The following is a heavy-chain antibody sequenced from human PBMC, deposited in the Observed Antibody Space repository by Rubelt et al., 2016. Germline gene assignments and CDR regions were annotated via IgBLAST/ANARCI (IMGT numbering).Heavy chain of an antibody. D-gene: IGHD3-3*01. J-gene: IGHJ4*02. V-gene: IGHV1-18*01. CDR3: ASTSYYDFWSGYYGLDY. Sequence: NYAQKFQGRVTMTTDTSTSTAYMELRSLRSDDTAVYYCASTSYYDFWSGYYGLDYWGQGTLVTVSS.